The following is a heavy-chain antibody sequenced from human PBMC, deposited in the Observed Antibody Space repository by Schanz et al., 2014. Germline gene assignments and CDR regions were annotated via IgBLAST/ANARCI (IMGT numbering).Heavy chain of an antibody. CDR3: ARDLAGGGNDV. CDR1: GFTFSNYG. Sequence: QVQLVESGGGVVQPGRSLRLSCAASGFTFSNYGLHWVRQAPGKGLEWVAVISDDGSRRHYADFVTGRFTISRDNSKDTVYLQMNSLRAEDTAVYYCARDLAGGGNDVWGQGTLVPVSS. V-gene: IGHV3-30*03. CDR2: ISDDGSRR. J-gene: IGHJ4*02. D-gene: IGHD2-15*01.